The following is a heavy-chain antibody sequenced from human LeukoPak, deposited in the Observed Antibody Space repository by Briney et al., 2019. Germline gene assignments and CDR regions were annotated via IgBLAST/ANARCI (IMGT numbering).Heavy chain of an antibody. CDR1: GYTFTLYY. CDR2: INPSGGTA. CDR3: ARDLFSSSWYGPYYFDY. V-gene: IGHV1-46*01. J-gene: IGHJ4*02. Sequence: ASVKVPCKASGYTFTLYYMHWVRQAPGQGLEWMGIINPSGGTANYAQKFQGRVTVTRDTSTSTVYMELSSLRSEDTAVYYCARDLFSSSWYGPYYFDYWGQGTLVTVTS. D-gene: IGHD6-13*01.